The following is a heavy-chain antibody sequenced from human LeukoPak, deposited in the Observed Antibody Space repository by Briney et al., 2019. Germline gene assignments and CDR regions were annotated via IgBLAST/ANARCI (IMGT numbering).Heavy chain of an antibody. V-gene: IGHV3-15*01. J-gene: IGHJ4*02. D-gene: IGHD4-17*01. CDR3: ASIDYGDYVVPFDY. CDR1: GFTFSNAW. Sequence: GGSLRLSCAASGFTFSNAWMSWVRQAPGKGLEWVGRIKSKTDGGTTDYAAPVKGRFTISRDDSKNTLYLQMNSLKTEDTAVYYCASIDYGDYVVPFDYWGQGTLVTVSS. CDR2: IKSKTDGGTT.